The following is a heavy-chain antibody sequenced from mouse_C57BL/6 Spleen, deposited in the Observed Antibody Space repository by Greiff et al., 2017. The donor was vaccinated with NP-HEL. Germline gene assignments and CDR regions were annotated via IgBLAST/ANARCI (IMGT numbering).Heavy chain of an antibody. CDR2: ISYDGSN. Sequence: ESGPGLVKPSQSLSLTCSVTGYSITSGYYWNWIRQFPGNKLEWMGYISYDGSNNYNPSLKNRISITRDTSKNQFFLKLNSVTTEDTATYYCARGGLGQDFDYWGQGTTLTVSS. V-gene: IGHV3-6*01. D-gene: IGHD3-3*01. CDR3: ARGGLGQDFDY. CDR1: GYSITSGYY. J-gene: IGHJ2*01.